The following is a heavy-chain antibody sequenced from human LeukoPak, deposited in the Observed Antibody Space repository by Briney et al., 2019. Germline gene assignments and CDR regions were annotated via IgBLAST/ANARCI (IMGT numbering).Heavy chain of an antibody. CDR2: ISVFNGNT. J-gene: IGHJ4*02. Sequence: GASVKVSSKASGYTLTSYSLSWVRQAPGQGLEWMGWISVFNGNTNYAQKFQGRVTMTTDTSTSTAYMELRSLTSDDTAVYYCARMVSGGYSFDYWGQGTLVTVSS. D-gene: IGHD3-22*01. V-gene: IGHV1-18*01. CDR3: ARMVSGGYSFDY. CDR1: GYTLTSYS.